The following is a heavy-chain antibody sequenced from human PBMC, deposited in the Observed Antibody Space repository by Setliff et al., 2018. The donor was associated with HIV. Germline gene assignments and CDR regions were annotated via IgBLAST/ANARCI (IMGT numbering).Heavy chain of an antibody. D-gene: IGHD4-17*01. V-gene: IGHV4-30-4*08. CDR3: TRDDYCIEH. CDR2: IYYSGST. Sequence: SSETLSLTCTVSGGSISSGDYYWSWIRQPPGKGLEWIGYIYYSGSTYYNPSLKSRVTISVDTSKNQISLRLSSVTAADTAVYYCTRDDYCIEHWGQGTLVTVSS. J-gene: IGHJ4*02. CDR1: GGSISSGDYY.